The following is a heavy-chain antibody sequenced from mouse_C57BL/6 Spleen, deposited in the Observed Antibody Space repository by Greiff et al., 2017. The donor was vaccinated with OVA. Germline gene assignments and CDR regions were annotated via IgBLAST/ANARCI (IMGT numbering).Heavy chain of an antibody. CDR2: INYDGSST. V-gene: IGHV5-16*01. Sequence: EVQLVESEGGLVQPGSSMKLSCTASGFTFSDYYMAWVRQVPEKGLEWVANINYDGSSTYYLDSLKSRFIISRDNAKNILYLQMSSLKSEDTATYYCARDYYGSHAMDYWGQGTSVTVSS. J-gene: IGHJ4*01. CDR1: GFTFSDYY. D-gene: IGHD1-1*01. CDR3: ARDYYGSHAMDY.